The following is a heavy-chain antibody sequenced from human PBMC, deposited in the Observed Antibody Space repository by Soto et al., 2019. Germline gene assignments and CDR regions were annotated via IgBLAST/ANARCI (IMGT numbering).Heavy chain of an antibody. CDR1: GFNFSSYA. CDR3: ARRIPFGYGMDV. D-gene: IGHD2-21*01. CDR2: ITSNGGNT. V-gene: IGHV3-64*01. Sequence: EVQLVESGGGLVQPGGSLRLSCAASGFNFSSYAMHWVRQAPGKGLEYVSVITSNGGNTDYACSVKGRFTISRDNSKNTLYLQMGSLRAEDMAVYYCARRIPFGYGMDVWGQGTTVTVSS. J-gene: IGHJ6*02.